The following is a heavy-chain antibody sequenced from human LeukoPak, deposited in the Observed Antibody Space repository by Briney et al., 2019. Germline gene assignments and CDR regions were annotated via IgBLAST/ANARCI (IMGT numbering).Heavy chain of an antibody. CDR3: ARDWAMVRGVMGHAFGI. CDR2: IYYSGST. Sequence: SQTLSLTCTVSGGSISSGGYYWSWIRQHPGKGLEWIGYIYYSGSTYYNPSLKSRVTISVDTSKNQFSLKLSSVTAADTGVYFCARDWAMVRGVMGHAFGIWGQGTMVTVSS. J-gene: IGHJ3*02. V-gene: IGHV4-31*03. CDR1: GGSISSGGYY. D-gene: IGHD3-10*01.